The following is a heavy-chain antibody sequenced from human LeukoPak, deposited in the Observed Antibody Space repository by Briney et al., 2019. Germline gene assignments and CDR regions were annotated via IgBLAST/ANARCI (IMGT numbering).Heavy chain of an antibody. CDR2: INHSGST. J-gene: IGHJ5*02. CDR1: GGSFSGYY. V-gene: IGHV4-34*01. Sequence: PSETLSLTCAVYGGSFSGYYWSWIRQPPGKGLEWIGEINHSGSTNYNPSLKSRVTISVDTSKNQFSLKLSSVTAADTAVYYCAGLGGIAAAGHNWFDPWGQGTLVTVSS. CDR3: AGLGGIAAAGHNWFDP. D-gene: IGHD6-13*01.